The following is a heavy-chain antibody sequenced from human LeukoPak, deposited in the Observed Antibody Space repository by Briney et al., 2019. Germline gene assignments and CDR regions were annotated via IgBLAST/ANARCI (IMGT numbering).Heavy chain of an antibody. D-gene: IGHD6-19*01. V-gene: IGHV3-30*18. CDR3: AKDLREWLVLGTLFDY. CDR2: ISYDGSNK. CDR1: GFTVSSNY. J-gene: IGHJ4*02. Sequence: PGGSLRLSCAASGFTVSSNYMSWVRQAPGKGLEWVAVISYDGSNKYYADSVKGRFTISRDNSKNTLYLQMNSLRAEDTAVYYCAKDLREWLVLGTLFDYWGQGTLVTVSS.